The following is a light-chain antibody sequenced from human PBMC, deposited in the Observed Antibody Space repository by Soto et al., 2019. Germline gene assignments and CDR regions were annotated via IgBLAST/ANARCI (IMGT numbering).Light chain of an antibody. V-gene: IGKV1-5*01. J-gene: IGKJ1*01. CDR3: QQYNSYWT. CDR2: DAS. CDR1: QSISSW. Sequence: DIQMTQSPSTLSASVGDIFTITCWASQSISSWLAWYQQKPGKAPKLLIYDASSLESGVPSRFSGSGSGTEFTLTISSLQPDDFATYYCQQYNSYWTFGQGTKV.